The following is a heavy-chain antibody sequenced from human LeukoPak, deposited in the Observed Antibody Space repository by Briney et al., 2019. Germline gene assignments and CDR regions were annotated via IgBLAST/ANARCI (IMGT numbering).Heavy chain of an antibody. V-gene: IGHV3-23*01. Sequence: PGGSLRLSCAASGFTFSSYAMSWVRQAPGKGLEWVSAISGSGGTTYYADSVKGRFTISRDNSKNTLYLQLNSLRAEDTVVYYCARVFMPGEFDPWGQGTLVTVSS. CDR3: ARVFMPGEFDP. CDR1: GFTFSSYA. D-gene: IGHD3-16*01. CDR2: ISGSGGTT. J-gene: IGHJ5*02.